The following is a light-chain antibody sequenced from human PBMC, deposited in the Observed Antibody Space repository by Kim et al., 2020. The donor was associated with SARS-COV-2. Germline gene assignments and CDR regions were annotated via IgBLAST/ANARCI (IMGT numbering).Light chain of an antibody. Sequence: EIVLTQSPATLSLSPGERATLSCRASQSVSTSVAWFQHKPGQAPRLLIHDASYRATDIPARFSGSGSGTDFTLTITGLQAEDFAVYYCQQREDWPLTFGGGTKVDIK. CDR2: DAS. CDR1: QSVSTS. J-gene: IGKJ4*01. CDR3: QQREDWPLT. V-gene: IGKV3-11*01.